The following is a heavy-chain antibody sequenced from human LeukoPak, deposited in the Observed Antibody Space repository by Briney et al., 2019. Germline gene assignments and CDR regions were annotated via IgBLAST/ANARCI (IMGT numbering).Heavy chain of an antibody. D-gene: IGHD6-13*01. Sequence: PGGSLRLSSAASVVTFTIYAIGCVREAPGKRLEWVSAISGSVGGTYYAASRKGRFTISRDNSKNTLYLQMNSLRAEDTAVYYCAKDHLSLEYSSRWYGQYYFDYWGQGTLVTVSS. CDR1: VVTFTIYA. CDR2: ISGSVGGT. J-gene: IGHJ4*02. CDR3: AKDHLSLEYSSRWYGQYYFDY. V-gene: IGHV3-23*01.